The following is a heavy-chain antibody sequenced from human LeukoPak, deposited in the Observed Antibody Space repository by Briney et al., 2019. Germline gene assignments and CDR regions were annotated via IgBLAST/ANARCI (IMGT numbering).Heavy chain of an antibody. Sequence: PGGSLRLSCAASGFTFSSYGMHWVRQAPGKGLEWVAVISYDGSNKYYADSVKGRFTISRDNSKNTLYLQMNSLRAEDTAVYYCAREGGIAAREFDYWGQGTLVTVSS. V-gene: IGHV3-30*03. J-gene: IGHJ4*02. CDR1: GFTFSSYG. CDR3: AREGGIAAREFDY. CDR2: ISYDGSNK. D-gene: IGHD6-6*01.